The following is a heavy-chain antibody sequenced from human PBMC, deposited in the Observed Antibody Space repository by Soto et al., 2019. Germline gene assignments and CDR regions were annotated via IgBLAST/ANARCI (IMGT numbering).Heavy chain of an antibody. CDR3: ARHGSHRNVIGGVIASGAFDI. CDR1: GGSISSYY. J-gene: IGHJ3*02. V-gene: IGHV4-59*08. Sequence: QVQLQESGPGLVKPSETLSLTCTVSGGSISSYYWSWIRQPPGKGLEWIGYIYYSGSTNYNPSLKGRVTISVDTSKNQFSLKLSSVTAADTAVYYCARHGSHRNVIGGVIASGAFDIWGQGTMVTVSS. CDR2: IYYSGST. D-gene: IGHD3-16*02.